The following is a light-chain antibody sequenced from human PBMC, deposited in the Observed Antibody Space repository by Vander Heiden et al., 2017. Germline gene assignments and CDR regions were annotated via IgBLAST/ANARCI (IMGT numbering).Light chain of an antibody. Sequence: QSVLTQPPSVSGAPGQRATISCTGSSSNIGAGYDVHWYQQLPGTAPKLLIYGNNNRPSGVPDRFSGSKSGTSASLAITGLQAEDEADYYCQSYDSSLSGSKVFGGGTKLTVL. CDR1: SSNIGAGYD. CDR2: GNN. J-gene: IGLJ2*01. V-gene: IGLV1-40*01. CDR3: QSYDSSLSGSKV.